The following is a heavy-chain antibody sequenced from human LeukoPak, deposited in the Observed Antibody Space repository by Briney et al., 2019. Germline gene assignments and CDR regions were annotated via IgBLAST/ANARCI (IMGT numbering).Heavy chain of an antibody. J-gene: IGHJ4*02. D-gene: IGHD3-22*01. V-gene: IGHV4-59*01. CDR3: ARASSYYDSSGYYHPIDY. CDR1: GVSISSYY. Sequence: SSETLSLTCTVSGVSISSYYWSWLRQPPGKGREWSGYIYYSGSTNYNPSLKSRVTISVDTSKNQFSLKLSSVTAADTAVYYCARASSYYDSSGYYHPIDYWGQGTLVTVSS. CDR2: IYYSGST.